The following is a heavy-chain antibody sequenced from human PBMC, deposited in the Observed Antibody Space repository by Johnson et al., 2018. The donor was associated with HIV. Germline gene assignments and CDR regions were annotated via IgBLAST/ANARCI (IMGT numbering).Heavy chain of an antibody. V-gene: IGHV3-33*01. CDR3: ARGQQLVLGAFDI. J-gene: IGHJ3*02. CDR2: IWYDGSNK. D-gene: IGHD6-13*01. CDR1: GFTFSSYG. Sequence: QLVESGGGVVQPGRSLRLSCAASGFTFSSYGMHWVRQAPGKGLEWVAVIWYDGSNKYYADSVKGRFTISRDNSKNTLYLQMNSLRAEDTAVYYCARGQQLVLGAFDIWGQGTMVTVSS.